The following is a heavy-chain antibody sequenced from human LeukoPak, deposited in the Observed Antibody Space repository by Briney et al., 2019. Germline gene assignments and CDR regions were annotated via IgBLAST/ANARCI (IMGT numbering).Heavy chain of an antibody. CDR1: GYTFTSYG. CDR2: ISAYNGNT. V-gene: IGHV1-18*01. D-gene: IGHD2-15*01. Sequence: ASVKVSCKASGYTFTSYGISWVRQAPGQGLEWMGWISAYNGNTNYAQKLQGRVTMTTDTSTSTAYMELRSLRSDDTAVYYRARGREEDTPIPGRRGAFDIWGQGTMVTVSS. CDR3: ARGREEDTPIPGRRGAFDI. J-gene: IGHJ3*02.